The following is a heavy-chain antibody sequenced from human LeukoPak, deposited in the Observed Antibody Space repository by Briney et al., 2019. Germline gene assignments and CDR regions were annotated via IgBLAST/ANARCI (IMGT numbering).Heavy chain of an antibody. CDR2: ISGRGGHT. D-gene: IGHD5-24*01. V-gene: IGHV3-23*01. CDR1: GITFRSHA. J-gene: IGHJ6*03. CDR3: AKGGAATMRDGYNYYYYYMEV. Sequence: GGSLRLSCAASGITFRSHAMSWVRQAPGKGLEWVSLISGRGGHTYYGYSVKGRFTISRDNSTNRLYLQMNSLRPEDTAVYSGAKGGAATMRDGYNYYYYYMEVWGRGTTVTVSS.